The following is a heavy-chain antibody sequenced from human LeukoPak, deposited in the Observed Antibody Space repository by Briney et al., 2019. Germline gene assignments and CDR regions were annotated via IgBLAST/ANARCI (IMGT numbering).Heavy chain of an antibody. J-gene: IGHJ4*02. CDR3: ARDSGGLVPYY. CDR2: IKQDGSEK. CDR1: GFTFSSYW. V-gene: IGHV3-7*03. Sequence: GGSLRLSCAASGFTFSSYWMSWVRQAPGKGLEWVANIKQDGSEKYYVESVKGRFTISRDNAKNSLYLQMNSLRAGDTAVYYCARDSGGLVPYYWGQGTLVTVSS. D-gene: IGHD6-19*01.